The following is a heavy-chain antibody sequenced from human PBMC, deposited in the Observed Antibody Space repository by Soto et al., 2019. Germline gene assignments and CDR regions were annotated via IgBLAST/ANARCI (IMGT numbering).Heavy chain of an antibody. CDR2: INPNSGGT. J-gene: IGHJ6*02. V-gene: IGHV1-2*02. CDR3: AREGLTYYDFWSGYSPTRYYYYGMDV. Sequence: ASVKVSCKASGYTFTGYYMHWVRQAPGQGLEWMGWINPNSGGTNYAQKFQGRVTMTRDTSISTAYMELSRLRSDDTAVYYCAREGLTYYDFWSGYSPTRYYYYGMDVWGQGATVTVS. CDR1: GYTFTGYY. D-gene: IGHD3-3*01.